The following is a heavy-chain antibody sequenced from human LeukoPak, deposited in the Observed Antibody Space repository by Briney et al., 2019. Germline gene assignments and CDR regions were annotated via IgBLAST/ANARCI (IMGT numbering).Heavy chain of an antibody. J-gene: IGHJ3*02. V-gene: IGHV3-23*01. Sequence: AGGSLRLSCAASGFTFSNYAMSWVRQAPGKGLEWVSIISGSGATTYYADSVKGRFTISRDNSKNTLYLQMNSLRVEDTAVYYCASGYGGSRDHDAFHIWGQGTMVTVSS. D-gene: IGHD4-23*01. CDR1: GFTFSNYA. CDR2: ISGSGATT. CDR3: ASGYGGSRDHDAFHI.